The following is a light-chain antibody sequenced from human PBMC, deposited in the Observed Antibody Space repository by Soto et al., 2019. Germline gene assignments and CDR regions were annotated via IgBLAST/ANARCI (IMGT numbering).Light chain of an antibody. CDR3: QQSSNWPCT. V-gene: IGKV3-11*01. Sequence: VLTKSASTLSVSPGERATLSCRASQSVSSYLAWYQQKPGQAPRLLIHDASNRATGIPARFSGSGSGTDFTLTISSLQPEDFAVYYCQQSSNWPCTFGEGTKVDIK. J-gene: IGKJ1*01. CDR1: QSVSSY. CDR2: DAS.